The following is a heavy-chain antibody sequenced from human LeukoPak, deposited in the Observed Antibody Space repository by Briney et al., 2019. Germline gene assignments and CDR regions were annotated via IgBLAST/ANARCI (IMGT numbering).Heavy chain of an antibody. CDR1: GYTFTGYY. V-gene: IGHV1-2*02. J-gene: IGHJ3*02. D-gene: IGHD3-16*01. Sequence: GASVKVSCKASGYTFTGYYMHWVRQAPGQGLEWMGWINPNSGGTNYAQKFQGRVTMTRDTSISTAYMELSRLRSEDTAVYYCARDNRGERTPGWGYGGFDIWGQGTMVSVSS. CDR2: INPNSGGT. CDR3: ARDNRGERTPGWGYGGFDI.